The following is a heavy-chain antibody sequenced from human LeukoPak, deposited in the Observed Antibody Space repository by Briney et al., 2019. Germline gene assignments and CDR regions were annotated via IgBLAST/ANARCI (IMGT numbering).Heavy chain of an antibody. CDR3: ARDRGDTAYFDY. D-gene: IGHD5-18*01. V-gene: IGHV3-48*03. J-gene: IGHJ4*02. CDR2: ISSSGSTI. Sequence: PGGSLRLSCAASGFTFSSYEMNWVHQAPGKGLEWVSYISSSGSTIYYADSVKGRFTISRDNAKNSLYLQMNSLRAEDTAVYYCARDRGDTAYFDYWGQGTLVTVSS. CDR1: GFTFSSYE.